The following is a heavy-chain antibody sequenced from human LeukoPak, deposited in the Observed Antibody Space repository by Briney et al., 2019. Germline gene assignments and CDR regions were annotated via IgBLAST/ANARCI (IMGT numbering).Heavy chain of an antibody. CDR2: LGGDGET. J-gene: IGHJ4*02. CDR1: GFTFSNYA. V-gene: IGHV3-23*01. CDR3: ARDGEMATIYFDY. Sequence: PGGSLRLSCAASGFTFSNYAMSWVRQAPAGGLEWVSSLGGDGETFYADSVKGRFTLSRDDSRNTVYLQLNNLRVEDTAVYYCARDGEMATIYFDYWGQGTLVTVSS. D-gene: IGHD5-24*01.